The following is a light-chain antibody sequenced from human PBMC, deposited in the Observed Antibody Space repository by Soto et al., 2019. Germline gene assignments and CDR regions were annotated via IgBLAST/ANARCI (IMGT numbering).Light chain of an antibody. J-gene: IGLJ1*01. CDR2: YVD. Sequence: QSGLTQPASVSGSPGQSITISCTGTSRDVGAYDYVSWYLQYPDKAPQLLIYYVDHRPSGVSSRFSGSKSGNTASLTISGLQAEDEGDYYCCSYADGSIYFFGTGTKLTVL. CDR1: SRDVGAYDY. CDR3: CSYADGSIYF. V-gene: IGLV2-14*03.